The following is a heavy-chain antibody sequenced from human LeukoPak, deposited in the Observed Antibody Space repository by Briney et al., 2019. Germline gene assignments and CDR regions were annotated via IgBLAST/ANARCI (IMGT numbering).Heavy chain of an antibody. Sequence: SVKVSCKVSGYTLTELSIHWVRQAPGQGLEWMGGIIPIFGTANYAQKFQGRVTITADESTSTAYMELSSLRSEDTAVYYCARIKSPRYDFWSGYPNNWFDPWGQGTLVTVSS. CDR2: IIPIFGTA. D-gene: IGHD3-3*01. CDR1: GYTLTELS. CDR3: ARIKSPRYDFWSGYPNNWFDP. J-gene: IGHJ5*02. V-gene: IGHV1-69*13.